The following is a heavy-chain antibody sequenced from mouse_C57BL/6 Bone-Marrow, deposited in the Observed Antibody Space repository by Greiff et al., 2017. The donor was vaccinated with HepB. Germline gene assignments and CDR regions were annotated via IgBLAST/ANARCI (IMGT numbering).Heavy chain of an antibody. J-gene: IGHJ3*01. V-gene: IGHV1-81*01. CDR2: IYPRSGNT. D-gene: IGHD2-5*01. CDR3: ARGDYSNLFAY. CDR1: GYTFTSYG. Sequence: VQGVESGAELARPGASVKLSCTASGYTFTSYGISWVKQRTGQGLEWIGEIYPRSGNTYYNEKFKGKATLTADKSSSTAYMELRSLTSEDSAVYFCARGDYSNLFAYWGQGTLVTVSA.